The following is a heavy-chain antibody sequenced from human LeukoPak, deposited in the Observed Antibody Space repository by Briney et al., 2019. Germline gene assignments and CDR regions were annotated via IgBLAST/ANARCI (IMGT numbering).Heavy chain of an antibody. CDR3: ARGGYSSSWYSYYYYYMDV. CDR1: GGSISSSSYY. V-gene: IGHV4-39*07. J-gene: IGHJ6*03. D-gene: IGHD6-13*01. CDR2: INHSGST. Sequence: SETLSLTCTVSGGSISSSSYYWGWIRQPPGKGLEWIGEINHSGSTNYNPSLKSRVTISVDTSKNQFSLKLSSVTAADTAVYYCARGGYSSSWYSYYYYYMDVWGKGTTVTVSS.